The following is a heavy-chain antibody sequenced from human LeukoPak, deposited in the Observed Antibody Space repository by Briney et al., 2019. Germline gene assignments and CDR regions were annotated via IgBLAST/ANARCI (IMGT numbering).Heavy chain of an antibody. CDR1: GGSFSGYY. J-gene: IGHJ4*02. D-gene: IGHD3-10*01. V-gene: IGHV4-34*01. CDR3: ARNAGTMLRGVIPYYFDY. CDR2: INHSGST. Sequence: SETLSLTCAVYGGSFSGYYWSWIRQPPGKGLEWIGEINHSGSTNYNPSLKSRVTISVDTSKNRFSLKLSSVTAADTAVYYCARNAGTMLRGVIPYYFDYWGQGTLVTVSS.